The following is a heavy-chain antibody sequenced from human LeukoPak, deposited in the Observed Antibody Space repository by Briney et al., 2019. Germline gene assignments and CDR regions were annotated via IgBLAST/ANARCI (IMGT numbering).Heavy chain of an antibody. D-gene: IGHD6-19*01. CDR2: TYYRSRWYN. Sequence: SQTLSLTCAISGDSVSSNSAAWNWIRQSPPRGLEWLGRTYYRSRWYNEYALSVKSRITINPDTSKNQFSLQLNSVTPEDTAVYYCARVTEKQYLPFDSWGQGTLVTVSS. CDR1: GDSVSSNSAA. J-gene: IGHJ4*02. V-gene: IGHV6-1*01. CDR3: ARVTEKQYLPFDS.